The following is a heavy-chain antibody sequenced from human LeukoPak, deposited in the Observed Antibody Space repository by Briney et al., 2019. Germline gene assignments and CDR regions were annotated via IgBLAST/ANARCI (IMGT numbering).Heavy chain of an antibody. CDR3: AREKRMQLRSPYNWFDP. Sequence: ASVKVSCKASGYTFTSYGISWVRQAPGQGLEWMGWISAYNGNTNYAQKLQGRVTMTTDTSTSTAYMELRSLGSDDTAVYYCAREKRMQLRSPYNWFDPWGQGTLVTVSS. J-gene: IGHJ5*02. D-gene: IGHD5-18*01. CDR2: ISAYNGNT. V-gene: IGHV1-18*01. CDR1: GYTFTSYG.